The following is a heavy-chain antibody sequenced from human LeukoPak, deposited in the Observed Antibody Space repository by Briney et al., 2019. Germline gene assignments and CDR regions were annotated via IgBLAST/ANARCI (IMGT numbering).Heavy chain of an antibody. V-gene: IGHV1-2*02. J-gene: IGHJ4*02. D-gene: IGHD5-12*01. CDR1: GYTFTGYY. CDR2: INPNSGGT. Sequence: ASVKVSCKASGYTFTGYYMHWVRQAPGQGLEWMGWINPNSGGTNYAQKFQGRVTMTRDTSISTAYMELSRLRSDDTAVYYCARDKYTGYETFDYWGQGTPVTVSS. CDR3: ARDKYTGYETFDY.